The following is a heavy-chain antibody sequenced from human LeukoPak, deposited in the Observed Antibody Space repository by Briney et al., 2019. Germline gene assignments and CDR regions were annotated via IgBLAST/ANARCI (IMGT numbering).Heavy chain of an antibody. CDR3: AKDPFGSGSYYTSPFDY. CDR1: GFTFSNYA. V-gene: IGHV3-23*01. D-gene: IGHD3-10*01. J-gene: IGHJ4*02. Sequence: PGGSLRLSCAASGFTFSNYAMSWVRQAPGKGLEWVSAISGSGGSTYYADSVKGRFTISRDNSKNTLYLQMNSLRAEDTAVYYCAKDPFGSGSYYTSPFDYWGQGTLVTVSS. CDR2: ISGSGGST.